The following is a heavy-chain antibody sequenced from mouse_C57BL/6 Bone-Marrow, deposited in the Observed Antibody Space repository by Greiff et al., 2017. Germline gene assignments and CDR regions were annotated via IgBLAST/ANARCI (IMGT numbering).Heavy chain of an antibody. Sequence: VQLKESGTVLARPGASVKMSCKTSGYTFTSYWMHWVKQRPGQGLEWIGAIYPGNSDTSYNQKFKGKAKLTAVTSASTAYMELSSLTNEDSEVYYGTRSGYYGNPSSFAYWGQGTLVTVSA. J-gene: IGHJ3*01. D-gene: IGHD2-1*01. CDR3: TRSGYYGNPSSFAY. CDR1: GYTFTSYW. CDR2: IYPGNSDT. V-gene: IGHV1-5*01.